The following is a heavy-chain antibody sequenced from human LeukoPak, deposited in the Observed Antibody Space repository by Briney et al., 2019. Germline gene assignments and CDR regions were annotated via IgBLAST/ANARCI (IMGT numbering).Heavy chain of an antibody. Sequence: GGSLRLSCAASGFTFSSYWMSWVRQAPGKGLEWVANIKQDGSEKYYVDPVKGRFTISGDNAKNSLYLQMNSLRAEDTAVYYCARDPFNGSGSYYYLYWGQGTLVTVSS. J-gene: IGHJ4*02. D-gene: IGHD3-10*01. V-gene: IGHV3-7*01. CDR2: IKQDGSEK. CDR3: ARDPFNGSGSYYYLY. CDR1: GFTFSSYW.